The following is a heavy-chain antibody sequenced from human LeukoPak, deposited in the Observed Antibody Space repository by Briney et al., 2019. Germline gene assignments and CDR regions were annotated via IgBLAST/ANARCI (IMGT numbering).Heavy chain of an antibody. CDR3: ARLAAAGMNYFDY. J-gene: IGHJ4*02. V-gene: IGHV1-2*04. CDR2: INPNSGGT. CDR1: GYTFTGYY. D-gene: IGHD6-13*01. Sequence: ASVKVSCKASGYTFTGYYMHWVRQAPGQGLEWMGWINPNSGGTNYAQKFQGWVTMTRDTSISTAYMELSRLRSDDTAVYYCARLAAAGMNYFDYWGQGTLVTVSS.